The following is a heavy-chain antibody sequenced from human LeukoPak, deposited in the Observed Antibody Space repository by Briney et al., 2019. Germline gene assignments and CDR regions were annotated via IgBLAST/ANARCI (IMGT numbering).Heavy chain of an antibody. V-gene: IGHV4-34*01. J-gene: IGHJ4*02. Sequence: SETLSLTCAVYGGSFSGYYWSWIRQPPGKGLEWIGEINHSGSTNYNPSLKSQVTIPVDTSKNQFSLKLSSVTAADTARGRGVVTAIRIDYWGQGTLVTVSS. D-gene: IGHD2-21*02. CDR2: INHSGST. CDR3: VVTAIRIDY. CDR1: GGSFSGYY.